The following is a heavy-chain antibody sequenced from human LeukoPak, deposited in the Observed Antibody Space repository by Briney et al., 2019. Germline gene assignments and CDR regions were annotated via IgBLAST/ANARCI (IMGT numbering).Heavy chain of an antibody. V-gene: IGHV3-11*04. D-gene: IGHD6-13*01. CDR3: ARSISGTDMDV. CDR1: GYTFSDYY. CDR2: ISSSVSTI. J-gene: IGHJ6*03. Sequence: GGSLRLSCAASGYTFSDYYRSWIRQAPGKGLEWVSYISSSVSTIYYADSVKGRFTISRDNAKNSLYLQMNSLRAEDTAVYYCARSISGTDMDVWGKGTTVTVSS.